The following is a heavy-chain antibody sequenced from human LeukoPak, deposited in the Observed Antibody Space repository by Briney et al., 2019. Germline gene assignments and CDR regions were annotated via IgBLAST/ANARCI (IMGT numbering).Heavy chain of an antibody. Sequence: SETLSLTCTVSGGSITSYYWSWIRQSPGKGLEWIGYIYYSGRTNYNPSLKSRVTISVDTSKNQFSLKLSSVTAADTAVYYCARQGIVAGNWYFDLWGRGTPVTVSS. J-gene: IGHJ2*01. CDR2: IYYSGRT. CDR1: GGSITSYY. CDR3: ARQGIVAGNWYFDL. V-gene: IGHV4-59*08. D-gene: IGHD6-13*01.